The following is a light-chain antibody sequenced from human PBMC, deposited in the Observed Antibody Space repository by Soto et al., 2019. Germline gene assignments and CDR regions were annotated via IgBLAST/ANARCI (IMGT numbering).Light chain of an antibody. V-gene: IGKV3-15*01. CDR1: QSVSNF. Sequence: EVVMTQSPATLSVSPGERATLFCRASQSVSNFLAWYQQKPGQAPRLLIYGASTRASGIPARFSGSGSGTEFTLTISSLQSEDFAVYYCQQYNSWPLTFGGGTKVDIK. CDR3: QQYNSWPLT. J-gene: IGKJ4*01. CDR2: GAS.